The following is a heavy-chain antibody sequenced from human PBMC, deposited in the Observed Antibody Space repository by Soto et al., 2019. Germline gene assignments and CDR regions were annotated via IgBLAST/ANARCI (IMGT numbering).Heavy chain of an antibody. J-gene: IGHJ6*02. CDR2: ISYDGSNK. D-gene: IGHD4-17*01. CDR3: ARGLIGDYYRYYYGMDV. V-gene: IGHV3-30-3*01. Sequence: VQLVESGGGVVQPGRSLRLSCAASGFTFSSYAMHWVRQAPGKGLEGVAVISYDGSNKYYADSVKGRFTISRDNSKNTLYLQMNSLRAEDTAVYYCARGLIGDYYRYYYGMDVWGQGTTVTVSS. CDR1: GFTFSSYA.